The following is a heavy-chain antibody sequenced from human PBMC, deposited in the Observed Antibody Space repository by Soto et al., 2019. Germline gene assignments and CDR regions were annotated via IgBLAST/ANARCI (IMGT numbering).Heavy chain of an antibody. D-gene: IGHD3-10*01. CDR3: XXXXXXXXXXXXSGYYYYMDV. CDR1: GFTFSDSA. CDR2: IRSKPNTDAT. J-gene: IGHJ6*03. V-gene: IGHV3-73*01. Sequence: EVQLVESGGGLVQPGGSLKLSCAASGFTFSDSAMHWVRQASGKGLEWVGRIRSKPNTDATAYAASVKGRFTISRDDSKNTAYLQMNXXXXXXXXXXXXXXXXXXXXXXXXSGYYYYMDVWGKGTTVTVSS.